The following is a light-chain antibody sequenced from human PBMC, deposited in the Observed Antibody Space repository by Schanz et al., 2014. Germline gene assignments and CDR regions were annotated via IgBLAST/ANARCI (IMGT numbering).Light chain of an antibody. J-gene: IGLJ1*01. V-gene: IGLV2-14*01. CDR2: DVS. CDR1: SSDVGGYNY. Sequence: QSALTQPASVSGSPGQSITISCTGTSSDVGGYNYVSWYQQHPGKAPKLMIYDVSNRPSGVSNRFSGSKSGNTASLTISGLQAEDEADYYCSSLTSSRPLYVFGTGTKVTVL. CDR3: SSLTSSRPLYV.